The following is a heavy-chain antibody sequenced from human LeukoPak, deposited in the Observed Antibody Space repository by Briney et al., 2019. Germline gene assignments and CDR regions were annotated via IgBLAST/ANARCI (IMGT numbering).Heavy chain of an antibody. V-gene: IGHV1-69*06. CDR1: GGTFSSYA. CDR2: IIPIFGTA. D-gene: IGHD1-26*01. CDR3: ARSLRSGSYWGFDY. Sequence: SVEVSCKASGGTFSSYAISWVRQAPGQGLEWMGGIIPIFGTANYAQKFQGRVTITADKSTSTAYMELSSLRSEDTAVYYCARSLRSGSYWGFDYWGQGTLVTVSS. J-gene: IGHJ4*02.